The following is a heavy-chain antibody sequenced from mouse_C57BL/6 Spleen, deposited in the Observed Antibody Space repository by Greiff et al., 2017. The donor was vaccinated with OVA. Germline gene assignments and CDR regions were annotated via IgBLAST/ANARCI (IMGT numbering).Heavy chain of an antibody. CDR2: IWGGGST. V-gene: IGHV2-9*01. Sequence: VQVVESGPGLVAPSQCLSITCTVSGFSLTRYGVDWVRQPPGKGLEWLGVIWGGGSTNYKSDLMSRLSISKDNSKSQIFLKMNSLQTDDTAMYYCAKHEVGWFAYWGQGTLVTVSA. CDR3: AKHEVGWFAY. CDR1: GFSLTRYG. J-gene: IGHJ3*01.